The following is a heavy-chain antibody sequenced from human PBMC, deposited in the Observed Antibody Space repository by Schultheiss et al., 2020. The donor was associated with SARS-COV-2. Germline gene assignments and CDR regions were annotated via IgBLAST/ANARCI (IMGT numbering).Heavy chain of an antibody. V-gene: IGHV3-48*01. CDR2: ISSGSTTI. D-gene: IGHD2-15*01. CDR1: GFTFSYYS. CDR3: AREVRYCSGGSCYSGAGLR. Sequence: GGSLRLSCAASGFTFSYYSMNWVRQAPGKGLEWISYISSGSTTIHYADSVKGRFTISRDNSKNTLYLQMGSLRAEDMTVYYCAREVRYCSGGSCYSGAGLRWGQGTLVTVSS. J-gene: IGHJ4*02.